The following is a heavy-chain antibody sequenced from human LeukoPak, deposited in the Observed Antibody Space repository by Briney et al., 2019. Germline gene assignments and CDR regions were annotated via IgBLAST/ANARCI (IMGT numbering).Heavy chain of an antibody. D-gene: IGHD2-15*01. CDR1: GFTVSSNY. CDR2: IYSGCST. V-gene: IGHV3-66*01. Sequence: GGSLRLSCAASGFTVSSNYMSWVRQAPGKGLEWVSVIYSGCSTYYADSVKGRFTISRDNSKNTLYLQMNGQRAEDTAVYYCARGVVVGGDAFDIWGQGTMVTVSS. J-gene: IGHJ3*02. CDR3: ARGVVVGGDAFDI.